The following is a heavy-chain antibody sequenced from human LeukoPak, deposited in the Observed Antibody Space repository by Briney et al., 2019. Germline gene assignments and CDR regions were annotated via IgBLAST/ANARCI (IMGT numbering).Heavy chain of an antibody. Sequence: GGSLRLSCAASGFTFSDSAMHWVRQASGKGLEWVGRIRSKADSYATEFGASVKGRFTISRDDSKNTAYLQMNSLKTEDTAVYYCTGGTTVTTLDYWGQGTLVTVSS. V-gene: IGHV3-73*01. CDR2: IRSKADSYAT. CDR1: GFTFSDSA. J-gene: IGHJ4*02. CDR3: TGGTTVTTLDY. D-gene: IGHD4-17*01.